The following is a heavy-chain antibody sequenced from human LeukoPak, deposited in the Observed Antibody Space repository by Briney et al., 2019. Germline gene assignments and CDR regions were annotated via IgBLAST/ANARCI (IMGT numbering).Heavy chain of an antibody. D-gene: IGHD3-22*01. CDR2: ISSSSSYI. Sequence: TGGSLRLSCADSGFTFSSYEMNWVRQAPGKGLEWVASISSSSSYIYYADSVKGRFTISRDNAKNSLYLQMNSLRAEDTAVYYRARDLDYYHSSGSQAVWFDPWGQGTLVTVSS. CDR3: ARDLDYYHSSGSQAVWFDP. J-gene: IGHJ5*02. V-gene: IGHV3-21*01. CDR1: GFTFSSYE.